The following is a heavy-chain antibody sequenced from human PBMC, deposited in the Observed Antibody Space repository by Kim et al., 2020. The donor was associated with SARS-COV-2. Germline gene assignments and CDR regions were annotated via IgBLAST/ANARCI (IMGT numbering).Heavy chain of an antibody. CDR3: ARIAVAGTSDY. Sequence: YYADSVKGRFTISRDNAKNSLYLQMNSLRAEDTAVYYCARIAVAGTSDYWGQGTLVTVSS. D-gene: IGHD6-19*01. V-gene: IGHV3-21*01. J-gene: IGHJ4*02.